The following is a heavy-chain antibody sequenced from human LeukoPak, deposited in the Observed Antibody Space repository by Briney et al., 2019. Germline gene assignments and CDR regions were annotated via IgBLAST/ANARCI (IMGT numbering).Heavy chain of an antibody. CDR3: ARDGVLSYGSGDTRFYYYYMDV. V-gene: IGHV1-46*01. J-gene: IGHJ6*03. CDR2: INPSGGST. D-gene: IGHD3-10*01. CDR1: GYTFTSYY. Sequence: ASVKVSCKASGYTFTSYYMHWVRQAPGQGLEWMGIINPSGGSTSYAQKFQGRVTMTRDMSTSTVYMELSSLRSEDTAVYYCARDGVLSYGSGDTRFYYYYMDVWGKGTTVTVSS.